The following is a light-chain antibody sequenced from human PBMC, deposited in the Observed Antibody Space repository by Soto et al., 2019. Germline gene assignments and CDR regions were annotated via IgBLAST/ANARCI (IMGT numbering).Light chain of an antibody. Sequence: QSVLTQPPSASGSPGQSVTISCTGTSSDVGKYDYVSWFQHHPGKAPKLIIYEVSKRPSGVPDRFSGSKSGNTASLTISGLQAEDEADYYCSSYTSSSTYVFGTGTKVTV. J-gene: IGLJ1*01. V-gene: IGLV2-8*01. CDR2: EVS. CDR1: SSDVGKYDY. CDR3: SSYTSSSTYV.